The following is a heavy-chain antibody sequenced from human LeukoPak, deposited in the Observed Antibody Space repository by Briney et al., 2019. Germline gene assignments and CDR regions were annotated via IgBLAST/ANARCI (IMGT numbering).Heavy chain of an antibody. CDR2: IIPIFCTA. CDR1: LGTLSSYA. D-gene: IGHD3-22*01. CDR3: AKDSSGYYYDRYSYYVMDV. Sequence: SSVKVSRMASLGTLSSYAISWVRQAPGQGLEWMGGIIPIFCTAKYPQKLQGRVTITADESTCTAYMELSSMRSEDTTVYYCAKDSSGYYYDRYSYYVMDVWGQGTTVTVSS. V-gene: IGHV1-69*13. J-gene: IGHJ6*02.